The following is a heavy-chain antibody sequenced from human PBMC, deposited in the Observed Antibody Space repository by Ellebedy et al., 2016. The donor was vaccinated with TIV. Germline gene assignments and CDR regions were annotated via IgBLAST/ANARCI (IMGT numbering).Heavy chain of an antibody. Sequence: PGGSLRLSCAASGFSFSSYAMSRVRQASGKGLEWVSTISGSGSSTNDADSVKGRFTIARDNAKNTLYRQMNSLRAEDTAVSFCARIYCTSATCYVGRIDPWGQGTLVTVSS. D-gene: IGHD2-2*01. CDR3: ARIYCTSATCYVGRIDP. V-gene: IGHV3-23*01. J-gene: IGHJ5*02. CDR2: ISGSGSST. CDR1: GFSFSSYA.